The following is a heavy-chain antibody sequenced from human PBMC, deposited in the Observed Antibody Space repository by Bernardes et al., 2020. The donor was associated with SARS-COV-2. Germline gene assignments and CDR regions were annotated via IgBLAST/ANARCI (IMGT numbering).Heavy chain of an antibody. CDR2: ISWNSGSI. Sequence: SLSLSCAASGFTFDDYAMHWVRQAPGKGLEWVSGISWNSGSIGYADSVKGRFTISRDNAKNSLYLQMNSLRAEDTALYYCAKDIRAVAEYFDYWGQGTLVTVSS. D-gene: IGHD6-19*01. CDR3: AKDIRAVAEYFDY. CDR1: GFTFDDYA. J-gene: IGHJ4*02. V-gene: IGHV3-9*01.